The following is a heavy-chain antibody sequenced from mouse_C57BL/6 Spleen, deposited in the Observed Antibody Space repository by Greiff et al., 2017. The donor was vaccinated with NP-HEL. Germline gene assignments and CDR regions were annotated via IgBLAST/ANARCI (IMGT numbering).Heavy chain of an antibody. CDR2: ISDGGSYT. CDR3: ARDYYGSSHYWYFDV. J-gene: IGHJ1*03. CDR1: GFTFSSYA. V-gene: IGHV5-4*01. D-gene: IGHD1-1*01. Sequence: EVQLVESGGGLVKPGGSLKLSCAASGFTFSSYAMSWVRQTPEKRLEWVATISDGGSYTYYPDNVKGRFTISRDNAKNNLYLQMSHLKSEDTAMYYCARDYYGSSHYWYFDVWGTGTTVTVSS.